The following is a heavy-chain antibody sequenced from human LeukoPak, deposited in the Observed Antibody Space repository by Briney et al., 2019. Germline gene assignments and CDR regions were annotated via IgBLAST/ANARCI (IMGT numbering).Heavy chain of an antibody. CDR2: ISYDGSNK. V-gene: IGHV3-30-3*01. Sequence: GRSLRLSCAASGFTFSSYAMHWVRQAPGKGLEWVAVISYDGSNKYYADSVKGRFTISRDNSKNTLYLQMNSLRAEDTAVYYRASLRYFDWLDHYYYYGMDVWGQGTTVTVSS. CDR3: ASLRYFDWLDHYYYYGMDV. D-gene: IGHD3-9*01. CDR1: GFTFSSYA. J-gene: IGHJ6*02.